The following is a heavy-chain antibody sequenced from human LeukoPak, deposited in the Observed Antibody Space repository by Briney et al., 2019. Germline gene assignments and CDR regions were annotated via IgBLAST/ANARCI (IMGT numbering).Heavy chain of an antibody. D-gene: IGHD3-22*01. Sequence: ASVKVSCKASGYTFTAYFLHWVRQAPGQGLEWMGWINSNSGATHYAQKFQGRVTMTRDTSISTAYMELSRLRSDDTAVYYCARGHYYSGGYGMDVWGQGTTVTVSS. CDR2: INSNSGAT. CDR1: GYTFTAYF. J-gene: IGHJ6*02. V-gene: IGHV1-2*02. CDR3: ARGHYYSGGYGMDV.